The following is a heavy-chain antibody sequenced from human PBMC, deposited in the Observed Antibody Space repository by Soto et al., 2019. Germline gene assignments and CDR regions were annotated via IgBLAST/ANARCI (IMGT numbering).Heavy chain of an antibody. Sequence: QVQLVQSGAEVKKPGSSVKVSCKASGGTFSSYAISWVRQAPGQGLEWMGGIIPIFGTANYAQKFQGRVTITADESTSTAYMELSSLRSEDTAVYYCARGDDIVTGQNVRYYYGMDVWGQGTKVTVSS. CDR3: ARGDDIVTGQNVRYYYGMDV. CDR1: GGTFSSYA. CDR2: IIPIFGTA. V-gene: IGHV1-69*01. D-gene: IGHD3-9*01. J-gene: IGHJ6*02.